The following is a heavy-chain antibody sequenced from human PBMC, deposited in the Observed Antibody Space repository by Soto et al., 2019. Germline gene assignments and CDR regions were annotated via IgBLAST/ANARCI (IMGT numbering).Heavy chain of an antibody. V-gene: IGHV4-61*01. Sequence: VQLQESGPGLVKPSETLSLTCTVSGGSVSSGSYYWSWVRQPPGKGLEWIGYIYYSGSTNYNLALKSRATKAVDKSKNRCSLKLSSVTAAAKAVYYCARVSTMVRGESYYYYGMDVWGQGTTVTVSS. CDR2: IYYSGST. D-gene: IGHD3-10*01. CDR3: ARVSTMVRGESYYYYGMDV. CDR1: GGSVSSGSYY. J-gene: IGHJ6*02.